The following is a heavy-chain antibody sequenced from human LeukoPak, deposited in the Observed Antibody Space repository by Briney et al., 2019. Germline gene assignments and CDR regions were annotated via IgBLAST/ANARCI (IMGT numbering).Heavy chain of an antibody. CDR3: ARDLRRDGYNYSNWFDP. CDR1: GYSISSGYY. CDR2: IYHSGSP. D-gene: IGHD5-24*01. Sequence: PSETLSLTCTVSGYSISSGYYWGWIRQPPGKGLEWIGSIYHSGSPYYNPSLKSRVTISVDTSKNQFSLKLSSVTAADTAVYYCARDLRRDGYNYSNWFDPWGQGTLVTVSS. J-gene: IGHJ5*02. V-gene: IGHV4-38-2*02.